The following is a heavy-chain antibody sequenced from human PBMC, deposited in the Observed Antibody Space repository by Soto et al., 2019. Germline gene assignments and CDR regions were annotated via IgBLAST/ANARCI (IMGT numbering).Heavy chain of an antibody. CDR1: GYSLNELC. CDR3: ATELGVALAPLSILYFQQ. V-gene: IGHV1-24*01. CDR2: FDPEEGKM. Sequence: ASVKVSCKVSGYSLNELCMHWVRQPPGKGLEWIGGFDPEEGKMIYAQNFQGRVTMTEDTSKDTAYMELNSLTSEDTAIYYCATELGVALAPLSILYFQQCGQCTVLTVSS. D-gene: IGHD3-10*01. J-gene: IGHJ1*01.